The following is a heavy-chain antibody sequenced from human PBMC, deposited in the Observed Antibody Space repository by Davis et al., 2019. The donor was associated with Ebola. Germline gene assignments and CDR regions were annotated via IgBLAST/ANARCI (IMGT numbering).Heavy chain of an antibody. CDR1: GFNFRNFA. CDR3: AKDKGDFGVVVPANLFDP. V-gene: IGHV3-30*04. D-gene: IGHD2-15*01. CDR2: ISNDGMKG. Sequence: PGGSLRLSCAASGFNFRNFAIHWLRQAPGKGLEWVARISNDGMKGSYADSVKGRFTISRDNSKNTVLLEMNSLRVEDTAVYYCAKDKGDFGVVVPANLFDPWGQGTLVIVSS. J-gene: IGHJ5*02.